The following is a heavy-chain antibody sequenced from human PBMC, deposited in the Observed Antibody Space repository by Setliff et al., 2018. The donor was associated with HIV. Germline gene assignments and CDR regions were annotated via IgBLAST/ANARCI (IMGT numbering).Heavy chain of an antibody. CDR3: ARDIPFGDLLMLQAYMDV. CDR1: GFTFSSYA. Sequence: GGSLRLSCAASGFTFSSYAMSWVRQAPGKGLEWVSVINWNGGSTGYADSVKGRFTISRDNAKNSLYLQMNSLRAEDTALYYCARDIPFGDLLMLQAYMDVWGKGTTVTVSS. D-gene: IGHD3-10*01. J-gene: IGHJ6*04. CDR2: INWNGGST. V-gene: IGHV3-20*04.